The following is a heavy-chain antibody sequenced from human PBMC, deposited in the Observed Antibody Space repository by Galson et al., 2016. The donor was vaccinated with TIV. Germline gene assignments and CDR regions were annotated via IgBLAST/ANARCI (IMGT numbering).Heavy chain of an antibody. V-gene: IGHV3-15*01. J-gene: IGHJ4*02. CDR2: IRSGSEAGTT. D-gene: IGHD2/OR15-2a*01. Sequence: LRLSCAASGFNFDVRWMSWLRQVPGKELEWVGRIRSGSEAGTTDYAATVKGRFTISRDESKDTLYLQMNNLKIEDTAVYYCASFNTKDAFDSWGQGTLVIVSS. CDR3: ASFNTKDAFDS. CDR1: GFNFDVRW.